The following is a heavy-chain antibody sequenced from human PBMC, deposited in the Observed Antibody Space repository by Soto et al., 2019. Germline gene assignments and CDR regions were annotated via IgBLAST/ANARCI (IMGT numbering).Heavy chain of an antibody. CDR2: IYYSGST. J-gene: IGHJ5*02. D-gene: IGHD6-19*01. V-gene: IGHV4-59*01. Sequence: SETLSLTCTVSGGSISSYYWSWIRQPPGKGLEWIGYIYYSGSTNYNPSLKSRVTISLDTSKNQFSLRLSSVTAADTAVYYCTREQSDDNYFDPWGQGTLVTVSS. CDR3: TREQSDDNYFDP. CDR1: GGSISSYY.